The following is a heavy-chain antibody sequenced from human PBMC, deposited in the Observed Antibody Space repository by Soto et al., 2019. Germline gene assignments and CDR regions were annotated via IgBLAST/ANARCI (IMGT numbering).Heavy chain of an antibody. CDR2: ISYDGSNK. CDR1: GFTFSSYG. V-gene: IGHV3-30*18. CDR3: AKDVYYDSSGPTDY. Sequence: QVQLVESGGGVVQPGRSLRLSCAASGFTFSSYGMHWVRQAPGKGLEWGAVISYDGSNKYDEDSVKGRFTISIDNSKNTLYLQMNSLRAEDTAVYYCAKDVYYDSSGPTDYWGQGTLVTVSS. J-gene: IGHJ4*02. D-gene: IGHD3-22*01.